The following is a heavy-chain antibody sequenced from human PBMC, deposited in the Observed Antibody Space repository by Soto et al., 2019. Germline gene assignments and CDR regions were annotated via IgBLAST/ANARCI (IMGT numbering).Heavy chain of an antibody. J-gene: IGHJ4*02. CDR3: AKGGTHFDY. CDR2: ISTSSTYI. Sequence: EVQLAESGGGLVKPGGSLTLSCTVSGFTFSSWTMNWVRQAPGKGLEWVSSISTSSTYIYYADSVKGRFTISRDNAKDSLYLNMNNLRADDTAVYYCAKGGTHFDYWGQGTRLTVSS. V-gene: IGHV3-21*02. D-gene: IGHD1-1*01. CDR1: GFTFSSWT.